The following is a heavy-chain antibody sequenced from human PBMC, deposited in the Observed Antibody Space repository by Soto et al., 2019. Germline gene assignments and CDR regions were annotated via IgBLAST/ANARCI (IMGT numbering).Heavy chain of an antibody. CDR2: IIPILRMA. J-gene: IGHJ4*02. CDR1: GGTFTSYT. CDR3: ATSYGSGSAHFDY. D-gene: IGHD3-10*01. Sequence: QVQLVQSGAEVKMPGSSVKVSCTPSGGTFTSYTFSWVRQVPGQGLEWMGRIIPILRMADFAQKFQGRVTINADESTSTVYMKLSSLRSEDTAVYYCATSYGSGSAHFDYWGQGTLVTVS. V-gene: IGHV1-69*02.